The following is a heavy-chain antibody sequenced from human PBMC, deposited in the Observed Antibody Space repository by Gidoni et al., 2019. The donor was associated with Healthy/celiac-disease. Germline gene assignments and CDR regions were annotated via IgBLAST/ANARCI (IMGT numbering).Heavy chain of an antibody. CDR3: ARDGYSYGPSGYYYYGMDV. J-gene: IGHJ6*02. CDR1: GFTFSGYS. CDR2: ISSSSSYI. V-gene: IGHV3-21*01. D-gene: IGHD5-18*01. Sequence: EVQLVESGGGLVKHGGSLRLSCAASGFTFSGYSMNWVRQAPGKGLEWVSSISSSSSYIDYADAVKGRFTISRDNAKNSLYLQMNSLRAEDTAVYYCARDGYSYGPSGYYYYGMDVWGQGTTVTVSS.